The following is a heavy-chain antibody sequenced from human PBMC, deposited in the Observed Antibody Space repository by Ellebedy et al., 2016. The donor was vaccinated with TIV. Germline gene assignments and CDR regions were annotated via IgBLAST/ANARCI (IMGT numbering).Heavy chain of an antibody. D-gene: IGHD3-10*01. J-gene: IGHJ3*02. CDR1: GFTFSSYW. CDR3: AKDSGSGAFDI. V-gene: IGHV3-7*01. Sequence: GESLKISCAASGFTFSSYWMTWGRQAPGKGVEWVANIRQDGSRVNYVDSVKGRFTISRDNAKNSLHLQMNGLRAEDTAVYYCAKDSGSGAFDIWGQGTLVTVSS. CDR2: IRQDGSRV.